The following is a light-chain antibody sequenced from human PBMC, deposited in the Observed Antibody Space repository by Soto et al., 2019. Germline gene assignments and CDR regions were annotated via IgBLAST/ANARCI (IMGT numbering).Light chain of an antibody. CDR1: SSGVGGSKYVYKY. CDR2: EVS. V-gene: IGLV2-14*01. CDR3: SSYTSSSTLHWV. J-gene: IGLJ3*02. Sequence: QSALTQPASVSGSPGQSITISCTGTSSGVGGSKYVYKYVSWYQQHPGKAPKLMIYEVSNRPSGVSNRFSGSKSGNTASLTISGLQAEDEAEYYCSSYTSSSTLHWVFGGGTKLTVL.